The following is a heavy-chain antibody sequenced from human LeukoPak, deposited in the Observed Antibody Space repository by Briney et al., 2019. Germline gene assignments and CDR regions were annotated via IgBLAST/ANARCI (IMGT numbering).Heavy chain of an antibody. V-gene: IGHV3-30*02. D-gene: IGHD6-13*01. Sequence: GGSLRLSCAASGFTFSSYGMHWVRQAPGKGLEWVAFIRSDGSNKYYADSVKGRFTISRDNSKNTLYLQMNSLRAEDTAVYYCAKDDSNTWSAFDYWGQGTLVTVSS. CDR1: GFTFSSYG. CDR2: IRSDGSNK. CDR3: AKDDSNTWSAFDY. J-gene: IGHJ4*02.